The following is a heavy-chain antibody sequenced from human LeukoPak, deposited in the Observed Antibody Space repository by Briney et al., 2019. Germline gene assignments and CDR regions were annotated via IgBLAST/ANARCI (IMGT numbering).Heavy chain of an antibody. CDR1: GFPFSSYA. D-gene: IGHD2-15*01. V-gene: IGHV3-23*01. CDR2: ISGFCGSR. CDR3: AKARGYCSGGSCYSGFHDAFHI. Sequence: PGGPLRLPCAPWGFPFSSYAMSGVRQAPGKGRDGVAAISGFCGSRYCADSVKGRFTISRDNSKNTLYLQMNSLRAEDTAVYYCAKARGYCSGGSCYSGFHDAFHIWGQGTMVTVSS. J-gene: IGHJ3*02.